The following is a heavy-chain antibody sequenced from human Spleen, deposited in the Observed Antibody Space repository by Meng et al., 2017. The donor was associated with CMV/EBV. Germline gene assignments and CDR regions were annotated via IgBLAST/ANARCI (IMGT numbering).Heavy chain of an antibody. CDR1: GGSVSSGTYY. Sequence: SETLSLTCTVSGGSVSSGTYYWSWIRQPPGKGLEWIGYIYYSGSTNYNPPLKSRVTISVDTSKNQFSLKLSSVTAADTALYYCARGAIFGVENWFDPWGQGTLVTVSS. J-gene: IGHJ5*02. D-gene: IGHD3-3*01. V-gene: IGHV4-61*01. CDR2: IYYSGST. CDR3: ARGAIFGVENWFDP.